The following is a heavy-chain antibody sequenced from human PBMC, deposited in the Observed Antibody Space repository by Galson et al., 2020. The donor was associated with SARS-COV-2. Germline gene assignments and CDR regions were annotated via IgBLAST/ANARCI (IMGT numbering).Heavy chain of an antibody. CDR3: ARDGWKLDQFDY. V-gene: IGHV4-39*07. CDR1: GGSISSSTYY. Sequence: SETLSLTCAVSGGSISSSTYYWGWIRQPPGKGLEWIGTIFYTGSTYYNPSLDSRVSISVDTSKNQFSLNLSSVTAADTAVYYCARDGWKLDQFDYWGQGTLVTVSS. J-gene: IGHJ4*02. D-gene: IGHD2-15*01. CDR2: IFYTGST.